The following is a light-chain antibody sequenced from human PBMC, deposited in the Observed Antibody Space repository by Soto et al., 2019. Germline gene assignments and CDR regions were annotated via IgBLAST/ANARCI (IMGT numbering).Light chain of an antibody. CDR2: EGI. Sequence: QSDLTQPASVSGSPGQSITISCTGTSSDIGTYNLVSWYQHYPGKAPKLMIYEGIKRPSGVSNRFSGSKSGDTAFLTISGLQAEDEADYYCCSYAGSGTDNYVFGSGTKLTVL. CDR1: SSDIGTYNL. J-gene: IGLJ1*01. CDR3: CSYAGSGTDNYV. V-gene: IGLV2-23*01.